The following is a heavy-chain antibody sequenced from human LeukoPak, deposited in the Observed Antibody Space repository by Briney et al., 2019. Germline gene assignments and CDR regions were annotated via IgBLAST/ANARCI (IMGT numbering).Heavy chain of an antibody. CDR1: GDSISSHS. CDR2: IHYSGST. D-gene: IGHD3-22*01. Sequence: PSETLSLICTVSGDSISSHSWSWIRQPPGKGLEWIGYIHYSGSTNYNPSLKSRVTISVDTSKNQFSLKLSSVTAADTAVYYCARNYYDSSGYYSMDYWGQGTLVTVSS. CDR3: ARNYYDSSGYYSMDY. V-gene: IGHV4-59*08. J-gene: IGHJ4*02.